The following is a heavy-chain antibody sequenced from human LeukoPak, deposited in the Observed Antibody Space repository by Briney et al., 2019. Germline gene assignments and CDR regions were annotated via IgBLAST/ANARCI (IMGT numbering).Heavy chain of an antibody. CDR3: ARINYGSGSYYNGFDY. CDR1: GYSFTSYW. Sequence: GESLKISCKGSGYSFTSYWIGWVRQMPGKGLEWMGIIYPGDSDTRYSPSFQGQVTISADKSISTAYLQWSSLKAPDTAMYYCARINYGSGSYYNGFDYWGQGTLVTVSS. D-gene: IGHD3-10*01. V-gene: IGHV5-51*01. J-gene: IGHJ5*01. CDR2: IYPGDSDT.